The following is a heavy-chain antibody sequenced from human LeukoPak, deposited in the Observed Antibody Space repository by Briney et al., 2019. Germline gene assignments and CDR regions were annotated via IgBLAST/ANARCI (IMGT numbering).Heavy chain of an antibody. J-gene: IGHJ4*02. CDR2: IWYDGSNK. CDR1: GFTFSSYG. V-gene: IGHV3-33*06. Sequence: PGRSLRLSCAASGFTFSSYGMHWVRQAPGKGLEWVAVIWYDGSNKYYADSVKGRFTISRDNSKNTLYLQMNSLRAEDTAVYYCAKDNYGGKKNADLDYWGQGTLVTVSS. D-gene: IGHD4-23*01. CDR3: AKDNYGGKKNADLDY.